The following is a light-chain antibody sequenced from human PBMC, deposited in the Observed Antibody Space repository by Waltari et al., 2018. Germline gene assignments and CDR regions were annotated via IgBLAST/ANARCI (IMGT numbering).Light chain of an antibody. CDR2: DVS. Sequence: DIQMTQSPSSLSASVGDRVTITCQASQDISTYLNWYQQKPGKAPKLLIYDVSNLEKGVPSRFSGGGSETDFTFTISSLQPEDIATYYCQQYDNLPLTFGGGTKVEIK. V-gene: IGKV1-33*01. CDR1: QDISTY. CDR3: QQYDNLPLT. J-gene: IGKJ4*01.